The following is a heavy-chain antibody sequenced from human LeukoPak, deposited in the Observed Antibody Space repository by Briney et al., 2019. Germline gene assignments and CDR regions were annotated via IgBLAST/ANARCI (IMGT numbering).Heavy chain of an antibody. CDR3: ARDLLYGYFDWQDY. J-gene: IGHJ4*02. Sequence: GGSLRLSCAASGFTFSSYGMSWVRQAPGKGLVRVSRINSDGSSTSYADSVKGRFTISRDNAKNTLYLQMNSLRAEDTAVYYCARDLLYGYFDWQDYWGQGTLVTVSS. CDR2: INSDGSST. D-gene: IGHD3-9*01. V-gene: IGHV3-74*01. CDR1: GFTFSSYG.